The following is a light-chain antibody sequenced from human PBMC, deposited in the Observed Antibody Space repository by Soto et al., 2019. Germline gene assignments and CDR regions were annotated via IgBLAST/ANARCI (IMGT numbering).Light chain of an antibody. J-gene: IGKJ4*01. CDR3: QQYDASSPLT. Sequence: EVVLTQFPGTLSLSPGDRATLSCRASRSVSDNYLAWYQQKPGRAPRLLLFGASISAPRIPDRFIGSASGTYFTLPFSALEPDDFAVYYCQQYDASSPLTFGGGTRVDMK. V-gene: IGKV3-20*01. CDR2: GAS. CDR1: RSVSDNY.